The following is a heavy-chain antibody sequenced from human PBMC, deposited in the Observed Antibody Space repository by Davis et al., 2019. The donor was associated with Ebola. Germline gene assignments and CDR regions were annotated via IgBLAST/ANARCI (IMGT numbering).Heavy chain of an antibody. D-gene: IGHD3-22*01. CDR1: GGSISSSSYY. J-gene: IGHJ4*02. Sequence: SETLSLTCTVSGGSISSSSYYWGWIRQPPGKGLEWIGEINHSGSTNYNPSLKSRVTISVDTSKNQFSLKLSSVTAADTAVYYCASQTTYYYDSSGYYVGYYFDYWGQGTLVTVSS. CDR2: INHSGST. V-gene: IGHV4-39*07. CDR3: ASQTTYYYDSSGYYVGYYFDY.